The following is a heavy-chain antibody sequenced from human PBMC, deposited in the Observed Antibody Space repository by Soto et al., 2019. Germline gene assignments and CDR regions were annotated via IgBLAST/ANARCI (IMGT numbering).Heavy chain of an antibody. Sequence: EVQLLESGGGLVQPGGSLRLSCAASGFTFSSYAMSWVRQAPGKGLEWVSAISGSGGSTYYADSVKGRFTISRDNSKNTLYLQMNSLRAEDTAVYYCAKARGDIVVVPAVGPRYDAFDIWGQGTMVTVSS. J-gene: IGHJ3*02. CDR1: GFTFSSYA. CDR3: AKARGDIVVVPAVGPRYDAFDI. V-gene: IGHV3-23*01. CDR2: ISGSGGST. D-gene: IGHD2-2*01.